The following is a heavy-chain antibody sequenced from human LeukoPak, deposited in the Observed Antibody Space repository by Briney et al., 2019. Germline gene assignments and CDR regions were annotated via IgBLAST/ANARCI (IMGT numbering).Heavy chain of an antibody. CDR1: GGSISSYY. Sequence: NPSETLSLTCTVSGGSISSYYWSWIRQPAGKGLEWIGRIYTSGSTNYNPSLKSRVTMSVDTSKNQFSLKLSSVTAADTAVYYCARGLTYYDFWSGYTKHYYYYYMDVWSKGTTVTVSS. CDR2: IYTSGST. CDR3: ARGLTYYDFWSGYTKHYYYYYMDV. D-gene: IGHD3-3*01. J-gene: IGHJ6*03. V-gene: IGHV4-4*07.